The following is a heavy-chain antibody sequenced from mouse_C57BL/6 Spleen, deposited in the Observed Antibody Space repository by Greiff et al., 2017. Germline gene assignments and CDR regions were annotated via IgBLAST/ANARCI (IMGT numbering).Heavy chain of an antibody. CDR3: ARGRAPITTVVDPYAMDY. CDR1: GYTFTSYT. J-gene: IGHJ4*01. V-gene: IGHV1-4*01. Sequence: QVQLQQSGAELARPGASVKMSCKASGYTFTSYTMYWVKQRPGQGLEWIGYINPSSGYTKYNQKFKDKAPLTADTSSSTSYMQLSSLTSEDSAVYYWARGRAPITTVVDPYAMDYWGQGTSVTVSS. D-gene: IGHD1-1*01. CDR2: INPSSGYT.